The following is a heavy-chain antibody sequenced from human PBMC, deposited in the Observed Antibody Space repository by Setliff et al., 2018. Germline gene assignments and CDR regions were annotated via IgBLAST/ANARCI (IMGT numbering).Heavy chain of an antibody. V-gene: IGHV5-51*01. Sequence: GESLKISCKGSGYSFTDYWIAWVRQTPGKGLEWMGTIYPGNADTRYSPSFQGQVTISTDTSINTAFLQWNNLKASDTAIYYCARDSSMGGTTDFDFWGQGTLVTV. CDR3: ARDSSMGGTTDFDF. CDR2: IYPGNADT. J-gene: IGHJ4*02. D-gene: IGHD1-7*01. CDR1: GYSFTDYW.